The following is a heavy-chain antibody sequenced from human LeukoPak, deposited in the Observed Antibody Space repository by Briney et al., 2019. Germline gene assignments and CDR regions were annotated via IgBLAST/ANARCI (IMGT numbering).Heavy chain of an antibody. CDR3: ARDLSRGFLWLGGNQDGFAY. CDR1: GFPFSSRW. J-gene: IGHJ4*02. D-gene: IGHD3-10*01. V-gene: IGHV3-7*01. CDR2: IKADGSEK. Sequence: GGSLRLSCAASGFPFSSRWMSWVRQAPGKGLEWVANIKADGSEKYYVDSVKGRFTISRDNSRNTLYLQVNSLRAEDTAVFYCARDLSRGFLWLGGNQDGFAYWGLGTLVTVSS.